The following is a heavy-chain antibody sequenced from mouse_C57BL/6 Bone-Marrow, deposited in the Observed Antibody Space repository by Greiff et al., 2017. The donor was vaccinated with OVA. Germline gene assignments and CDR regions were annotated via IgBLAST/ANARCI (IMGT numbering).Heavy chain of an antibody. Sequence: QVQLKESGAELVKPGASVKISCKASGYAFSSYWMNWVKQRPGKGLEWIGQIYPGDGDTNYNGKFKGKATLTADKSSSTAYMQLSSLTSEDSAVYFCARQLWLRPYYFDYWGQGTTLTVSS. D-gene: IGHD2-2*01. J-gene: IGHJ2*01. CDR2: IYPGDGDT. V-gene: IGHV1-80*01. CDR3: ARQLWLRPYYFDY. CDR1: GYAFSSYW.